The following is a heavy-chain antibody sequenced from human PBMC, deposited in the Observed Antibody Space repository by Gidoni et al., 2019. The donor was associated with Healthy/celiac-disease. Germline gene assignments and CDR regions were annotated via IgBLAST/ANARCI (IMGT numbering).Heavy chain of an antibody. CDR1: GGTFSSST. Sequence: QVQLVQSGAEVQKPGSSVTFSCTASGGTFSSSTISWVRQAPGQGPEWRGRLIPILGIANYAQKFQGRVTITADKSTSTAYMELSSLRSEDTAVYYGARDRPHSSGYYLDAFDIWGQGTMVTVSS. CDR2: LIPILGIA. D-gene: IGHD3-22*01. V-gene: IGHV1-69*08. J-gene: IGHJ3*02. CDR3: ARDRPHSSGYYLDAFDI.